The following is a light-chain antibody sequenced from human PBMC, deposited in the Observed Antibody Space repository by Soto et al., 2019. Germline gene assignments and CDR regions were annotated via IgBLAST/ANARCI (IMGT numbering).Light chain of an antibody. CDR2: DVN. J-gene: IGLJ2*01. Sequence: QSVLTQPASVSGSPGKSITISCTETSSDIGAYNFVSWYQQHPGKAPKLMLYDVNIRPSGVSNRFSGSKSGNTASLTISGLQAEDEADYYCTSWTTSTTMIFGGGTQLTVL. CDR3: TSWTTSTTMI. V-gene: IGLV2-14*03. CDR1: SSDIGAYNF.